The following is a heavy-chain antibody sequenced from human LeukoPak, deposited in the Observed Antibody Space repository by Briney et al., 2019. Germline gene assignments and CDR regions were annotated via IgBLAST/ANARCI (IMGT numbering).Heavy chain of an antibody. Sequence: PGGSLRLSCAASGFTFSSYGMHWVRQAPGKGLEWVAVIWYDGSNKYYADSVKGRFTISRDNSKNTLYLQTNSLRAEDTAVYYCARGRSQYRYCSSTSCYWGNWFDPWGQGTLVTVSS. V-gene: IGHV3-33*01. CDR2: IWYDGSNK. D-gene: IGHD2-2*01. J-gene: IGHJ5*02. CDR3: ARGRSQYRYCSSTSCYWGNWFDP. CDR1: GFTFSSYG.